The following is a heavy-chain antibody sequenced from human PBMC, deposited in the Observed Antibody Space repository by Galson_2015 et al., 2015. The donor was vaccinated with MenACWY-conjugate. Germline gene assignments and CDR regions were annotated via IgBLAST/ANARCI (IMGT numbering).Heavy chain of an antibody. CDR3: TTEDSSSWYRGWAEYFQH. CDR1: GFTFSNAW. D-gene: IGHD6-13*01. CDR2: IKSKTDGGTT. V-gene: IGHV3-15*07. J-gene: IGHJ1*01. Sequence: SLRLSCAASGFTFSNAWMNWVRQAPGKGLEWVGRIKSKTDGGTTDYAAPVKGRFTISRDDSKNTLYLQMNSLKTEDTAVYYCTTEDSSSWYRGWAEYFQHWGQGTLVTVSS.